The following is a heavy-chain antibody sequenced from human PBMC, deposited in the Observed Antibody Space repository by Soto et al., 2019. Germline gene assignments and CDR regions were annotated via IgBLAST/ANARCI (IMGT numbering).Heavy chain of an antibody. CDR1: GGSISSYY. D-gene: IGHD2-8*01. V-gene: IGHV4-59*01. Sequence: SETLSLTCTVSGGSISSYYWSWIRQSPGKGLEWIGYIYSSGTTNYNPSLKSRVTISVDTSKNQFSLRLSSVTAAGTAVYYCARAEMVYAISGAFDIWGQGTMVTVSS. CDR3: ARAEMVYAISGAFDI. J-gene: IGHJ3*02. CDR2: IYSSGTT.